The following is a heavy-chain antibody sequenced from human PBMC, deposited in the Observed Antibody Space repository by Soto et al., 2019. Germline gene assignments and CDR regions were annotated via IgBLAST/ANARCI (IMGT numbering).Heavy chain of an antibody. CDR2: INAGNGNT. Sequence: QVQLVQSGAEVKKPGASVKVSCKASGYTFTSYAMHWVRQAPGQRLEWMGWINAGNGNTKYSQKFKGRVTITRDTSASTAYMELSSLRSEDTAVYYCARDLYGDPTPSWFDPWGQGTLVTVSS. V-gene: IGHV1-3*01. CDR1: GYTFTSYA. J-gene: IGHJ5*02. D-gene: IGHD4-17*01. CDR3: ARDLYGDPTPSWFDP.